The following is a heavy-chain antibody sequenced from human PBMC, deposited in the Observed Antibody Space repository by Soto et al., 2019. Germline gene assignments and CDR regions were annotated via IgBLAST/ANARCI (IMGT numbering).Heavy chain of an antibody. CDR3: ARGARYDILTGYPDY. CDR2: INPSGGST. J-gene: IGHJ4*02. CDR1: GYTFTNYY. V-gene: IGHV1-46*01. D-gene: IGHD3-9*01. Sequence: ASVKVSCKASGYTFTNYYMHWVRQAPGQGLEWKGIINPSGGSTSYAQKFQGRVTMTRDTSTSTVYMELSSLRSEDTAVYYCARGARYDILTGYPDYWGQGTLVTVSS.